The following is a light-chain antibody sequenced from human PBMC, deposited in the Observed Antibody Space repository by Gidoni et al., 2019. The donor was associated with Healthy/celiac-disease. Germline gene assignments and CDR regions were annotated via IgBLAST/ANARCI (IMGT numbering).Light chain of an antibody. Sequence: QTVVTQEPSLTVSPGGAVTLTCASSTGAVTSGYYPTWFQQKQGQAPRALIYSTSNNHPWPPARFSGSLLGGKAALTLSGVQPEDEAEYYCLLYYGGAQLWVFGGGTKLTVL. J-gene: IGLJ3*02. CDR3: LLYYGGAQLWV. CDR2: STS. CDR1: TGAVTSGYY. V-gene: IGLV7-43*01.